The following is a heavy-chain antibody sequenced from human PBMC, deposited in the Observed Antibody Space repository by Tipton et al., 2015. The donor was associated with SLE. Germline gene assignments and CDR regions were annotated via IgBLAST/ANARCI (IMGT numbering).Heavy chain of an antibody. Sequence: GSLRLSCVASGFSFSNYGMHWVRQAPGEGLEWLALVRSDGIDKYYADSVKGRFTISRDNSKNTLYLQMNSLRPEDTAVYYCAKEGTYYGMDVWGQGTTATVSS. CDR1: GFSFSNYG. J-gene: IGHJ6*02. CDR2: VRSDGIDK. V-gene: IGHV3-30*02. CDR3: AKEGTYYGMDV.